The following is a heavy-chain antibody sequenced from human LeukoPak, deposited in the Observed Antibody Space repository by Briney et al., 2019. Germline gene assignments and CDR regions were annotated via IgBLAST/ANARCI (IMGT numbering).Heavy chain of an antibody. CDR2: ISWNSGTR. CDR3: AKASGGYCSSISCYHFDY. D-gene: IGHD2-2*01. J-gene: IGHJ4*02. Sequence: GGSLRLSCAASGFTFDDYAMHWVRQAPGKGLEWVSSISWNSGTRRYAGSVKGRFTISRDNAKNSLYLQMNGLRAEDTALYYCAKASGGYCSSISCYHFDYWGQGILVTVSS. V-gene: IGHV3-9*01. CDR1: GFTFDDYA.